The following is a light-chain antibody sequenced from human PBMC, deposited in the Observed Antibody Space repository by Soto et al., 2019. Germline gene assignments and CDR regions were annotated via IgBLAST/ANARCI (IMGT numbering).Light chain of an antibody. CDR3: QQYGSSPHT. CDR1: QSVSSSY. V-gene: IGKV3-20*01. CDR2: GAS. J-gene: IGKJ1*01. Sequence: EIVLTQSAGTLSLSPGERATLSCSASQSVSSSYFAWYQLKPGQAPRLLIYGASSRATGFPYRFSGSGSGTDFPLTISRPDHEDFSVYYCQQYGSSPHTFGQGTKVEFK.